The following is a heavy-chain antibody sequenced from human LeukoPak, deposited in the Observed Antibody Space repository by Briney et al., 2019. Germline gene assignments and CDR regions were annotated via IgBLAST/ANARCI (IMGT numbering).Heavy chain of an antibody. CDR3: ARHIYDSSGYYPNLLDY. Sequence: GGSLRLSCAASGFTFSSYAMSWVRQAPGKGLEWVSAISGSGGSTYYADSVKGRFTISRDNSKNTLYLQMNSLRAEDTAVYYCARHIYDSSGYYPNLLDYWGQGTLVTVSS. J-gene: IGHJ4*02. CDR2: ISGSGGST. CDR1: GFTFSSYA. D-gene: IGHD3-22*01. V-gene: IGHV3-23*01.